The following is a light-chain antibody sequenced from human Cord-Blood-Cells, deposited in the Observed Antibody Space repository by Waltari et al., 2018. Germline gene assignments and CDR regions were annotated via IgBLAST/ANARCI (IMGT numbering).Light chain of an antibody. CDR1: PSVSSN. Sequence: EIVMTQSPATLSVSPGERATLSCRASPSVSSNLAWYQQKPGQAPRLLSYGASTRATGIPARFSGSGSGTEFTLTISSLQSEDFAVYYCQQYNNWPPFTFGPGTKVDIK. CDR2: GAS. V-gene: IGKV3-15*01. J-gene: IGKJ3*01. CDR3: QQYNNWPPFT.